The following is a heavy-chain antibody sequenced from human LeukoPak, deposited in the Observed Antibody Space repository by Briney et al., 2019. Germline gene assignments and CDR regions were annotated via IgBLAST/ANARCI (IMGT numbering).Heavy chain of an antibody. V-gene: IGHV3-9*01. J-gene: IGHJ4*02. Sequence: GGSLRLSCAASGFTFDDYAMHWVRQAPGKGLEWVSGISWNSGSIGYADSVKGRFTISRDNAKNSLYLQMNSLRAEDTPLYYCAKDGYSSGWFLDYWGQGTLVTVSS. CDR3: AKDGYSSGWFLDY. CDR2: ISWNSGSI. CDR1: GFTFDDYA. D-gene: IGHD6-19*01.